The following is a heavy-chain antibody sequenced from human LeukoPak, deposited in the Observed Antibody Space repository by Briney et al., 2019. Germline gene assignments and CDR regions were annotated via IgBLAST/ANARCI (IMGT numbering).Heavy chain of an antibody. J-gene: IGHJ4*02. CDR1: GYTFTSYG. D-gene: IGHD2-8*01. Sequence: ASVKVSCKASGYTFTSYGISWVRQAPGQGLEWMGWISAYNGNTNHAQKLQGRVTMTTDTSTSTAYMELRSLRSDDTAVYYCARDGSKHCTNGVCSQVFDYWGQGTLVTVSS. CDR3: ARDGSKHCTNGVCSQVFDY. CDR2: ISAYNGNT. V-gene: IGHV1-18*01.